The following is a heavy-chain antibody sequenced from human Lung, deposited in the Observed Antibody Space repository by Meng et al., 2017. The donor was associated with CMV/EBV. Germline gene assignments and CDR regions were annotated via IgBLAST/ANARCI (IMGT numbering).Heavy chain of an antibody. CDR1: GDSITNHNW. CDR2: IPHRGSS. J-gene: IGHJ1*01. V-gene: IGHV4-4*02. Sequence: QWQLGEPGPSLVKPSETLSLTCAVAGDSITNHNWLAWVRQPPGKGLEWIGEIPHRGSSAYNPSLKSRVSMSIDKSKNQFSLKLTSVTAADTAVYHCLRRSGGSVWGQGTLVTVSS. D-gene: IGHD3-10*01. CDR3: LRRSGGSV.